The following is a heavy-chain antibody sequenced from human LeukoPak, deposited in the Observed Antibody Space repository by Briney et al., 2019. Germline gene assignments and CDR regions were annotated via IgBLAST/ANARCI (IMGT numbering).Heavy chain of an antibody. V-gene: IGHV1-69*13. CDR2: IIPIFGTA. Sequence: SVKVSCKASGYTFTAYYIHWVRQAPGQGLEWMGGIIPIFGTANYAQKFQGRVTITADESTSTAYMELSSLRSEDTAVYYCARDRGRTTVVTPGDYYYYYGMDVWGQGTTVTVSS. CDR1: GYTFTAYY. CDR3: ARDRGRTTVVTPGDYYYYYGMDV. D-gene: IGHD4-23*01. J-gene: IGHJ6*02.